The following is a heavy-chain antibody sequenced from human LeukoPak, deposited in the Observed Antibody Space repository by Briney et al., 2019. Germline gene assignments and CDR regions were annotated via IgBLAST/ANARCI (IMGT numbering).Heavy chain of an antibody. CDR2: INPNSGGT. D-gene: IGHD3-10*01. V-gene: IGHV1-2*02. J-gene: IGHJ5*02. CDR1: GYTFTGYY. Sequence: ASVKVSCKASGYTFTGYYMHWVRQAPGQGLEWMGWINPNSGGTNYAQKFQGRVTMTRDTSISTAYMELSRLRSDDTAVYYCARDFGEFSYRENWFDPWGQGTLVTVSS. CDR3: ARDFGEFSYRENWFDP.